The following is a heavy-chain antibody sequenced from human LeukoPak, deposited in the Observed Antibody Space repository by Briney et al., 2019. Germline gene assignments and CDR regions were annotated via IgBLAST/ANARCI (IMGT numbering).Heavy chain of an antibody. Sequence: SETLSLTCAVYGGSFSGYYWSWIRQPPGKGLEWIGEINHSGSTNYNPSLKSRVTISVDTSKNQFSLKLSSVTAADTAVYYCARRRPVTTYSDYWGQGTLVTVSS. D-gene: IGHD4-17*01. CDR1: GGSFSGYY. J-gene: IGHJ4*02. V-gene: IGHV4-34*01. CDR2: INHSGST. CDR3: ARRRPVTTYSDY.